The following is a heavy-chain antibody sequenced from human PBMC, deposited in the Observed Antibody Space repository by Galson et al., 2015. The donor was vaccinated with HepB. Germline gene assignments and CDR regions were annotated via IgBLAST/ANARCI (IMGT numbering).Heavy chain of an antibody. J-gene: IGHJ5*01. D-gene: IGHD5-18*01. V-gene: IGHV3-23*01. CDR3: AKGYGLFDS. CDR1: GFAFDSHV. Sequence: SLRLSCAASGFAFDSHVMSWVRQAPGRGLEWISGISGNGDSTFYADSVKGRFTVSRDNSNNMLYLQMNSLRAEDAGLYFCAKGYGLFDSWAQGILVTVSS. CDR2: ISGNGDST.